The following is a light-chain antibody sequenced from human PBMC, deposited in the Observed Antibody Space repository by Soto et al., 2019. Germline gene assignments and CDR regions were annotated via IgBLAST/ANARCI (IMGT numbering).Light chain of an antibody. Sequence: EIVLTQSPGTLSLSPGERATLSCRASQSVSSSFLAWYQQQPGQAPRLLIYCASSRATGIPDRFSGSGSGTDFTLTISRLEPEDFAVYYCQQYGSSPFTFGQGTKLEIK. CDR2: CAS. J-gene: IGKJ2*01. CDR3: QQYGSSPFT. V-gene: IGKV3-20*01. CDR1: QSVSSSF.